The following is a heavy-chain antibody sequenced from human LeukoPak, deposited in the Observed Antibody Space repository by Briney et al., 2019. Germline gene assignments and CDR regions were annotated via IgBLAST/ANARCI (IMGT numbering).Heavy chain of an antibody. J-gene: IGHJ6*03. CDR2: IYYSGST. Sequence: SETLSLTCAVYGGSFSGYDWSWIRQHPGKGLEWIGYIYYSGSTNYNPSLKSRVTISVDTSKNQFSLKLSSVTAADTAVYYCARGKCSSTSCYQKYYYYYYYMDVWGKGTTVTVSS. CDR1: GGSFSGYD. CDR3: ARGKCSSTSCYQKYYYYYYYMDV. D-gene: IGHD2-2*01. V-gene: IGHV4-34*01.